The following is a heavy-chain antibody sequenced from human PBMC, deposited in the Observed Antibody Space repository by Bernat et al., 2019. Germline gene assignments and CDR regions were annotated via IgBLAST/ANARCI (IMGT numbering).Heavy chain of an antibody. CDR2: IWYDGSNK. CDR3: ARENCSGGSCPRYYAFDI. D-gene: IGHD2-15*01. CDR1: GFTFSSYG. Sequence: QVQLVESGGGVVQPGMSLRLSCAASGFTFSSYGMHWVRQAPGKGLEWVAVIWYDGSNKYYADSVKGRFTISRDNSKNTLYLQMNSLRAEDTAVYYCARENCSGGSCPRYYAFDIWGQGTMVTVSS. V-gene: IGHV3-33*01. J-gene: IGHJ3*02.